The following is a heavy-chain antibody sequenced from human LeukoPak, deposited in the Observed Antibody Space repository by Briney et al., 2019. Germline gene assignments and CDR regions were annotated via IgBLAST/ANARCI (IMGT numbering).Heavy chain of an antibody. D-gene: IGHD3-10*01. CDR1: GFTFSSYG. J-gene: IGHJ3*02. Sequence: GGSLRLSCAASGFTFSSYGMHWVRQAPGKGLEWVAFIRYDGSNKYYADSVKGRFTISRDNSKNTLYLQMNSLRAEDTAVYYCARVMSWFGELSWAFDIWGQGTMVTVSS. CDR3: ARVMSWFGELSWAFDI. V-gene: IGHV3-30*02. CDR2: IRYDGSNK.